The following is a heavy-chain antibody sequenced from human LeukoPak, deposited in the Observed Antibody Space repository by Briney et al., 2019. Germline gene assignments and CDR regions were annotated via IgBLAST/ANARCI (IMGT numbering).Heavy chain of an antibody. V-gene: IGHV1-18*01. CDR3: ARESGSDAFDI. J-gene: IGHJ3*02. CDR2: ISAYNGDI. CDR1: GYTFTKYG. Sequence: ASVKVSCKASGYTFTKYGVSWVRQAPGQGLEWMGWISAYNGDIKYAQRGKGRVTMTTDTSTSTGYMELRSLRSDDTAVYYCARESGSDAFDIWGQGTMVTVSS.